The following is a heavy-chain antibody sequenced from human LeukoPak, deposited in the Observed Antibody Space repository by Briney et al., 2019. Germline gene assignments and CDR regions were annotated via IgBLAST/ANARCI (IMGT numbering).Heavy chain of an antibody. CDR1: GFTFSSYS. J-gene: IGHJ6*02. V-gene: IGHV3-21*01. Sequence: GGSLRLSCAASGFTFSSYSMNWVRQAPGKGLEWVSSISSSSSYIYYADSVKGRFTISRDNAKNSLYLQMNSLRAEDMAVYYCARDRHCSSTSCLLYYYYYGMDVWGQGTTVTVSS. CDR3: ARDRHCSSTSCLLYYYYYGMDV. D-gene: IGHD2-2*01. CDR2: ISSSSSYI.